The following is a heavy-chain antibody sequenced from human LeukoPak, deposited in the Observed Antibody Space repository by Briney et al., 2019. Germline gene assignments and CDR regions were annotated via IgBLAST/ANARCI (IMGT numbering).Heavy chain of an antibody. J-gene: IGHJ4*02. CDR1: GGSFSGYY. CDR2: IYYSGST. CDR3: ARGYRGYYFDY. Sequence: SETLSLTCAVYGGSFSGYYWSWIRQPPGKGLEWIRYIYYSGSTNYNPSLKSRVTISVDTSKNQFSLKLSSVTAADTAVYYCARGYRGYYFDYWGQGTLVTVSS. D-gene: IGHD5-18*01. V-gene: IGHV4-59*01.